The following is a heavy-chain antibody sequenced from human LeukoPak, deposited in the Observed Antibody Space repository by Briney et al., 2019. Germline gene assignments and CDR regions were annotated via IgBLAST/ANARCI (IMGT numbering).Heavy chain of an antibody. V-gene: IGHV4-34*01. CDR1: GGSFSGYY. CDR2: INHSGST. J-gene: IGHJ3*02. CDR3: ARRPDYGDSIRSPGAFDI. Sequence: ASETLSLTCAVYGGSFSGYYWSWIRQPPGKGLEWIGEINHSGSTNYNPPLKSRVTMSVDTSKNQFSLKVNSMTAADTAVYYCARRPDYGDSIRSPGAFDIWGQGTMVTVSS. D-gene: IGHD4-17*01.